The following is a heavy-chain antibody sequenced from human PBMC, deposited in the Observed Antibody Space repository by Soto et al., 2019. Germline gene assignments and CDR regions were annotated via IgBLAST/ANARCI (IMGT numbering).Heavy chain of an antibody. CDR2: INAGNGNT. CDR3: ARVLRYFDWLSHDAFDI. J-gene: IGHJ3*02. V-gene: IGHV1-3*01. CDR1: GYTFTSYA. D-gene: IGHD3-9*01. Sequence: GASVKVSCKASGYTFTSYAMHWVRQAPGQRLEWMGWINAGNGNTKYSQKFQGRVTITRDTSASTAYMELSSLRSEDTAVYYCARVLRYFDWLSHDAFDIWGQGTMVTVSS.